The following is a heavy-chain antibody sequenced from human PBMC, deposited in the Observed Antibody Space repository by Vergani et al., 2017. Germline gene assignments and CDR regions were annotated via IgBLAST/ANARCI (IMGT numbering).Heavy chain of an antibody. CDR1: GFTFSSYA. J-gene: IGHJ6*02. CDR3: ANSLVKDSGYEEYYYYYGMDV. CDR2: ISGSGGST. Sequence: EVQLLESGGGLVQPGGSLRLSCAASGFTFSSYAMSWVRQAPGKGLEWVSAISGSGGSTYYADSVKGRFTISRDNSKNTLYLQMNSLRAEDTAVYYCANSLVKDSGYEEYYYYYGMDVWGQGTTVTVSS. V-gene: IGHV3-23*01. D-gene: IGHD5-12*01.